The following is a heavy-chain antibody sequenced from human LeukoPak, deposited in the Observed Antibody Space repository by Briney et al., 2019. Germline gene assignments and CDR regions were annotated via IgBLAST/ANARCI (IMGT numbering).Heavy chain of an antibody. CDR1: GGSISSHY. V-gene: IGHV4-59*11. D-gene: IGHD3-3*01. J-gene: IGHJ5*02. Sequence: SETLSLTCTVSGGSISSHYWSWIRQPPGKGLEWIGYIYYSGSTNYNPSLKSRVTISVDTSKNQFSLKLSSVTAADTAVYYCARGSLYYDFWSGYLNWFDPWGQGTLVIVSS. CDR3: ARGSLYYDFWSGYLNWFDP. CDR2: IYYSGST.